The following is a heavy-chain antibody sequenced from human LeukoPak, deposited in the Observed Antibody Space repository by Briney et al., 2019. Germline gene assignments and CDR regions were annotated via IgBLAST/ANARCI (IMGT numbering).Heavy chain of an antibody. D-gene: IGHD3-22*01. CDR1: GFTFSSYG. Sequence: GGSLRLSCAASGFTFSSYGMHWVRQAPGKGLEWVAFIRYDGSNKYYADSVKGRFTISRDNSKNTLYLQMNSLRAEDTAVYYCATDQPRYDYDSSGYPDYWGQGTLVTVSS. CDR2: IRYDGSNK. CDR3: ATDQPRYDYDSSGYPDY. J-gene: IGHJ4*02. V-gene: IGHV3-30*02.